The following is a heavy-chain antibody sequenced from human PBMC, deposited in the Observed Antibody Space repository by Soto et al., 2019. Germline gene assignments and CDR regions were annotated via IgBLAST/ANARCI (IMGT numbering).Heavy chain of an antibody. V-gene: IGHV1-2*04. J-gene: IGHJ4*02. CDR1: GYTFTSYG. Sequence: ASVKVSCKASGYTFTSYGISWVRQAPGQGLEWMGWVDPNGGGSNSAQKFQGSVTMTWDTSITTAYLDLTRLTTNDTATYFCGTWVDYGDFEGFDFWGQGTLVTVSS. CDR2: VDPNGGGS. CDR3: GTWVDYGDFEGFDF. D-gene: IGHD4-17*01.